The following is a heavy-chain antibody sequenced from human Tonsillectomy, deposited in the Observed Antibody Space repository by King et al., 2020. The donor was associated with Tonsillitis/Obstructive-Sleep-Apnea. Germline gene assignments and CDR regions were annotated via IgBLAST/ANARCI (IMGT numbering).Heavy chain of an antibody. J-gene: IGHJ3*02. D-gene: IGHD3-16*01. V-gene: IGHV3-33*01. CDR3: VRWGNFKVLDI. CDR2: IWYDGSNK. Sequence: VQLVESGGGVVQPGRSLRLSCAASGFTFSSHGMHWVRQAPGKGLEWVAVIWYDGSNKYYVDSVKGRFTISRDNSKSTLYLQMNSLRVEETAVYYCVRWGNFKVLDIWGRGTMVTVSS. CDR1: GFTFSSHG.